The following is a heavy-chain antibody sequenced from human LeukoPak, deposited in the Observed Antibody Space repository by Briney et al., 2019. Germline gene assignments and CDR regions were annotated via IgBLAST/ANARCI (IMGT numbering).Heavy chain of an antibody. CDR1: GFTFSGSA. CDR3: TRYDEEWLVPGPGFDY. V-gene: IGHV3-73*01. Sequence: GGSLRLSCAASGFTFSGSAMHWVRQASGKGLEWVGRIRSKANSYATAYAASVKGRFTISRDDSKNTAYLQMNSLKTEDTAVYYCTRYDEEWLVPGPGFDYWGQGTLVTVSS. J-gene: IGHJ4*02. CDR2: IRSKANSYAT. D-gene: IGHD6-19*01.